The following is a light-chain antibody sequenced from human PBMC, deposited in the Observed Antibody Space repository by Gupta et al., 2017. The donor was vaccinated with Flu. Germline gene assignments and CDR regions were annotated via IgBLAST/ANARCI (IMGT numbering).Light chain of an antibody. CDR3: AVWDDTLNGHWV. Sequence: QSVLPPPPSAYATPGQRVTISCSGRSSNIGRNTMIWYQQVPGTAPKVVIFNTNQRPSGVPARFSGSKSGTSASLAISRLQSEDEADYYCAVWDDTLNGHWVFGGGTKLTVL. CDR2: NTN. V-gene: IGLV1-44*01. J-gene: IGLJ3*02. CDR1: SSNIGRNT.